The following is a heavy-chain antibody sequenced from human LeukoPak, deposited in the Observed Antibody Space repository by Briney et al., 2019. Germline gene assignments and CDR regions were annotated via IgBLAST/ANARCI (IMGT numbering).Heavy chain of an antibody. CDR2: IYPGDSDT. CDR3: GRHRVSGLSYYFLF. CDR1: GYSFSNYW. J-gene: IGHJ4*02. D-gene: IGHD1-26*01. Sequence: GESLKISCKGSGYSFSNYWIAGVRQMPGKGLEWMGIIYPGDSDTRYSPSFQGHVTMSADKSISTAYLQWSSLQASDSAMYYSGRHRVSGLSYYFLFWGRGTLVTVSS. V-gene: IGHV5-51*01.